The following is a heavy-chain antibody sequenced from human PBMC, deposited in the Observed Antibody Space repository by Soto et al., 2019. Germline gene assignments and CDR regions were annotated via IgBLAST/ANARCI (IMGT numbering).Heavy chain of an antibody. CDR2: INHSGRV. J-gene: IGHJ5*01. Sequence: PSETLSLTCAVCGGCFCGHACTWKLQSPGKGLEWIGDINHSGRVNYSPSLKSRVTISLDTSKNQFSLTLSAVTAADTAMYYCSTRAYDTNGYYRFDPWGQGTLVTVSS. CDR1: GGCFCGHA. CDR3: STRAYDTNGYYRFDP. V-gene: IGHV4-34*01. D-gene: IGHD3-22*01.